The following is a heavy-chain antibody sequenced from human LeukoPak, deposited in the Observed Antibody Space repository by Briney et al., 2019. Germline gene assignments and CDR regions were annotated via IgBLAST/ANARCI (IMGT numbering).Heavy chain of an antibody. CDR3: AKGGAGDLYYFDY. D-gene: IGHD4-17*01. V-gene: IGHV3-23*01. Sequence: GGSLRLSCAASGFTFSSYAMNWVRQAPGKGLEWVSTVSASGSTTYSADSVKGRFTISRDNSKNTLYLQMSSLRAKDTAVYYCAKGGAGDLYYFDYWGQGTLVTLSS. CDR2: VSASGSTT. J-gene: IGHJ4*02. CDR1: GFTFSSYA.